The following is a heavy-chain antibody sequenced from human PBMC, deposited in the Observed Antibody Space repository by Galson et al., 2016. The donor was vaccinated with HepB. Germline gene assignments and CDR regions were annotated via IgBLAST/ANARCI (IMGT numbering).Heavy chain of an antibody. D-gene: IGHD2-2*01. Sequence: SMRLSCAASGFTFSSHAMHWVRQAPGKGLEWGAIISYDGSTAYYAHSLKGRFTISRDNSKNTMYLQMNSLRAEDTAVYYCARTGDCSSTSCYLPFDHWGQGTLVTVSS. CDR2: ISYDGSTA. J-gene: IGHJ4*02. V-gene: IGHV3-30*04. CDR3: ARTGDCSSTSCYLPFDH. CDR1: GFTFSSHA.